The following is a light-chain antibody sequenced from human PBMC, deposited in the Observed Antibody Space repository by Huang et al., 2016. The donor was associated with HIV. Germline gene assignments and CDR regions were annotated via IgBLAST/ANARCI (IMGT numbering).Light chain of an antibody. Sequence: EIMMTQSPATLSVSPGERATLSCRASQKINNDLAWYQQKPGQAPRLLIYGASTRATGIPARFGGSGSETEFTLTISSLQSEDIGIYYCQQYNNWPPLTFGGGTKVEIK. V-gene: IGKV3-15*01. CDR3: QQYNNWPPLT. J-gene: IGKJ4*01. CDR2: GAS. CDR1: QKINND.